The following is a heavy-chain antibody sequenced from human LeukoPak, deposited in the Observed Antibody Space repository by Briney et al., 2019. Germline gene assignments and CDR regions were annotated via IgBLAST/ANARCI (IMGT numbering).Heavy chain of an antibody. Sequence: SETLSLTCAVSAASISNYYWSWIRQAPGKGLEWIGYISTSGSTNYNPSLKSRVSISLDTSKNRFSQNLNFVTAADTAVYYCASPRSGYRYTFDYWGQGALVTVSS. CDR2: ISTSGST. J-gene: IGHJ4*02. CDR1: AASISNYY. D-gene: IGHD3-22*01. CDR3: ASPRSGYRYTFDY. V-gene: IGHV4-4*08.